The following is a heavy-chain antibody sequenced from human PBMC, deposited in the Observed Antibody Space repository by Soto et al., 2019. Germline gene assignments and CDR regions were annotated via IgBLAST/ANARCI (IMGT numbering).Heavy chain of an antibody. CDR2: ISGSSGYT. CDR1: GFSFSDSY. Sequence: QVQLVESGGGLVKPGGSLRLSCAASGFSFSDSYMSWVRQDPGKGLEWVAYISGSSGYTGYADSVKGRFTISRDNAKNSLYLQMNSLRVEDTAVYYCARDRGGYGPPDVWGQGTTVTVSS. D-gene: IGHD3-10*01. J-gene: IGHJ6*02. V-gene: IGHV3-11*06. CDR3: ARDRGGYGPPDV.